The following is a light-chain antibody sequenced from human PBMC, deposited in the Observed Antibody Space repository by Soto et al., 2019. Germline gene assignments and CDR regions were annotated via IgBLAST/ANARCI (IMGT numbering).Light chain of an antibody. CDR2: DAS. CDR3: QQYHNLPPYT. J-gene: IGKJ2*01. Sequence: DIQMTQSPSSLSASLGDRVTITCQASQDIGDYLNWYQHKPGKAPKVLIFDASNLETGVQTRFSGSGSGTDFSLTITSLQPEDIATYYCQQYHNLPPYTFGQGTKVDIK. CDR1: QDIGDY. V-gene: IGKV1-33*01.